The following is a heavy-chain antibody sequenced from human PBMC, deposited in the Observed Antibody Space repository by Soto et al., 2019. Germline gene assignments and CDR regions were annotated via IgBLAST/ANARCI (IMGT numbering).Heavy chain of an antibody. CDR3: AKDYVDYNFNYGMDV. Sequence: GGSLRLSCAASGFTFSSYGMHWVRQAPGKGLEWVAVISYEGSNRFYADSVKGRFTVSRDNSKNMVYLQMNSLRGEDTAVFYCAKDYVDYNFNYGMDVWGQGTTVTAP. CDR1: GFTFSSYG. CDR2: ISYEGSNR. J-gene: IGHJ6*02. D-gene: IGHD4-4*01. V-gene: IGHV3-30*18.